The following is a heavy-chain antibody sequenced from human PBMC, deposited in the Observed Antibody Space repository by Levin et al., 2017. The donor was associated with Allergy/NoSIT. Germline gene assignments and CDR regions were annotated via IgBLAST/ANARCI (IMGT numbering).Heavy chain of an antibody. D-gene: IGHD5-12*01. Sequence: GGSLRLSCAASGFTFSSYSMNWVRQAPGKGLEWVSSISSSSSYIYYADSVKGRFTISRDNAKNSLYLQMNSLRAEDTAVYYCARGHLSGYDWEYWGQGTLVTVSS. J-gene: IGHJ4*02. V-gene: IGHV3-21*01. CDR1: GFTFSSYS. CDR2: ISSSSSYI. CDR3: ARGHLSGYDWEY.